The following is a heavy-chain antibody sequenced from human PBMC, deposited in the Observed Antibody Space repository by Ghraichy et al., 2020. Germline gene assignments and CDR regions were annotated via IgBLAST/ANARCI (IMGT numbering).Heavy chain of an antibody. CDR2: IYTSGST. CDR1: GGSISSYY. D-gene: IGHD1-26*01. J-gene: IGHJ3*02. Sequence: SETLSLTCTVSGGSISSYYWSWIRQPPGMGLEWVGYIYTSGSTNYNLSLKSRVTISVDMSKNQFSLKLSSVTAADTAVYYCARHGGLVGANGNRGDAFDIWGPGTMVTVSS. V-gene: IGHV4-4*09. CDR3: ARHGGLVGANGNRGDAFDI.